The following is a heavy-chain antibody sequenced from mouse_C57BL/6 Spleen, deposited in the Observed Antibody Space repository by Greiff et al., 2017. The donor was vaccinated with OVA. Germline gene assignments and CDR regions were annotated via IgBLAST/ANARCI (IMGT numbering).Heavy chain of an antibody. CDR3: AREDYGSSYYFDV. CDR1: GFTFSSYA. CDR2: ISDGGSYT. V-gene: IGHV5-4*01. D-gene: IGHD1-1*01. Sequence: EVQLQESGGGLVKPGGSLKLSCAASGFTFSSYAMSWVRQTPEKRLEWVATISDGGSYTYYPDNVKGRFTISRDNAKNNLYLQMSHLKSEDTAMYYCAREDYGSSYYFDVWGTGTTVTVSS. J-gene: IGHJ1*03.